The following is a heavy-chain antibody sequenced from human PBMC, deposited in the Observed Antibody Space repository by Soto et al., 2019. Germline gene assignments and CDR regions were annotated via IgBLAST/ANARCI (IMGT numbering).Heavy chain of an antibody. V-gene: IGHV4-59*01. Sequence: LQPMSLTCTVSGGSISNYYWSWIRQPPGRGLEWIGHIFYSGSTNYNPALKSRVTISVDTSKSQFSLKLSSVTAADTAVYYCAKDSGYNYGYFRWFDPWGQGTLVTVSS. D-gene: IGHD5-18*01. CDR1: GGSISNYY. CDR2: IFYSGST. CDR3: AKDSGYNYGYFRWFDP. J-gene: IGHJ5*02.